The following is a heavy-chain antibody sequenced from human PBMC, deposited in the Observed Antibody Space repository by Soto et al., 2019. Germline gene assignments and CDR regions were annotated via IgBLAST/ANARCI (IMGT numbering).Heavy chain of an antibody. D-gene: IGHD6-13*01. J-gene: IGHJ4*02. CDR2: FHYSGRT. V-gene: IGHV4-39*07. CDR3: AREKPYSSSWYHDY. CDR1: GGSISSGPYS. Sequence: PSETLSLTCSVSGGSISSGPYSWGWIRQPPGKGLEWIGTFHYSGRTNYNPSLKSRVTISVDTSKNQFSLKLSSVTAADTAVYYCAREKPYSSSWYHDYWGQGTLVTVSS.